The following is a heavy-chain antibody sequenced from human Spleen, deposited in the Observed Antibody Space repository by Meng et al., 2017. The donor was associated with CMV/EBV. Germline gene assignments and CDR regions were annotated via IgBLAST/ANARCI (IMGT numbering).Heavy chain of an antibody. CDR3: ARLRRDIRWRYWYFDL. V-gene: IGHV4-30-4*08. Sequence: SISRGDYHWSWIRQPPGKGLEWIGNIYHSGPTNYSPSLKSRLTISIDTSKNQFSLKLSSVTAADTAVYYCARLRRDIRWRYWYFDLWGRGTLVTVSS. J-gene: IGHJ2*01. CDR1: SISRGDYH. D-gene: IGHD2-15*01. CDR2: IYHSGPT.